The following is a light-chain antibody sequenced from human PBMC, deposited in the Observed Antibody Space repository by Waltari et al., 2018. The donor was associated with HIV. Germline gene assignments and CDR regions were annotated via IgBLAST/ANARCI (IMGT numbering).Light chain of an antibody. J-gene: IGLJ3*02. Sequence: QSVLTQPPSASGTPGQRVTISCSGSSSNIGSHYIYWYQQLPGTAPKLLIYRNNQRPSGFPDLFSGSKSGTSASLAISGLRSEDEADYSCAAWDDSLSGWVFGGGTKLTVL. CDR2: RNN. CDR3: AAWDDSLSGWV. CDR1: SSNIGSHY. V-gene: IGLV1-47*01.